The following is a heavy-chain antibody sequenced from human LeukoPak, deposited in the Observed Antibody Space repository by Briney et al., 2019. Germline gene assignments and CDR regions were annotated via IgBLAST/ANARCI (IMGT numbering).Heavy chain of an antibody. Sequence: PGGSLTPFPSAAGFPLQSVALGWGRPAPRGGVEWGSGVGGSGDNTYYADSVKGRFTISRDNSKNTLYLQMNSLRAEDTAVYYCAKDRLGYDSLGKFFDYWGQGTLVTVSS. D-gene: IGHD3-22*01. CDR2: VGGSGDNT. V-gene: IGHV3-23*01. CDR3: AKDRLGYDSLGKFFDY. J-gene: IGHJ4*02. CDR1: GFPLQSVA.